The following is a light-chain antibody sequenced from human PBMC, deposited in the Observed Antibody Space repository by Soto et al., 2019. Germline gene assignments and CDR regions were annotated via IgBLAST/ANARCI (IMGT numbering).Light chain of an antibody. V-gene: IGKV1-39*01. Sequence: DIQMTRSPCSLAASVGDRFTITCRASQSISSYLNWYQQKPGKAPKXXIYAASNLQSGVPSRFSGSGSGTDFTLTISSLKTEDFATYYCQQSRSITLTFGGGTKVDIK. CDR2: AAS. CDR3: QQSRSITLT. J-gene: IGKJ4*01. CDR1: QSISSY.